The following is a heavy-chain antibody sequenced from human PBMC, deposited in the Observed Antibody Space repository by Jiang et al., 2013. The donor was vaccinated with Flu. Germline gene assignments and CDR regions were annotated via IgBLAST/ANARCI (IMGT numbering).Heavy chain of an antibody. CDR1: GGSFSGYY. Sequence: LLKPSETLSLTCAVYGGSFSGYYWSWIRQPPGKGLEWIGEINHSGSTNYNPSLKSRVTISVDTSKNQFSLKLSSVTAADTAVYYCARGVYYDSSGYHSYYFDYWGQGTLVTVSS. J-gene: IGHJ4*02. CDR3: ARGVYYDSSGYHSYYFDY. D-gene: IGHD3-22*01. V-gene: IGHV4-34*01. CDR2: INHSGST.